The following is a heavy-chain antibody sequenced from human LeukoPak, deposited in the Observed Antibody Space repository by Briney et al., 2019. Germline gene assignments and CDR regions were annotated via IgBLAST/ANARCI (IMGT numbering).Heavy chain of an antibody. V-gene: IGHV1-8*01. CDR2: MNPNSGNT. Sequence: ASVKVSFKASGYTFTSYDINWVRQATGQGLEWMGWMNPNSGNTGYAQKFQGRVTMTRNTSISTAYMELSSLRSEDTAVYYCARRVGATVNWFDPWGQGTLVTVSS. CDR1: GYTFTSYD. CDR3: ARRVGATVNWFDP. D-gene: IGHD1-26*01. J-gene: IGHJ5*02.